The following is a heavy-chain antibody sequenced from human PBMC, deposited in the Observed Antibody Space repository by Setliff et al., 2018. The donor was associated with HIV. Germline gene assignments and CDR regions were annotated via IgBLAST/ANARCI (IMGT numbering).Heavy chain of an antibody. CDR2: MDPSNSYT. J-gene: IGHJ5*02. V-gene: IGHV5-10-1*01. CDR3: ARHGEEHPSSFFDP. Sequence: PGESLKISCKGFGYYFPNPYIGWVRQMPGKGLEWMGKMDPSNSYTNYDPSFQGHVTMSADTSINTAYLHFNNLKASDSAIYYCARHGEEHPSSFFDPWGQGTLVTVSS. D-gene: IGHD3-10*01. CDR1: GYYFPNPY.